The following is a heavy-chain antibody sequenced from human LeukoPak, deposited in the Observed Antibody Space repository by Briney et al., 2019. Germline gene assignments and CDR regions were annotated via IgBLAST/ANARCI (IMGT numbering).Heavy chain of an antibody. D-gene: IGHD2-2*01. J-gene: IGHJ4*02. CDR2: IRGNGET. V-gene: IGHV3-23*01. CDR3: ARASWVSSTDAAR. CDR1: GLRFSSFA. Sequence: GGSLRLSWEAAGLRFSSFAMSWVRQGPARGLEWVSSIRGNGETFYADSVKGRFTLFSDSSRNTVYFQLKNLRVEATAIYYCARASWVSSTDAARWGQGTLVTVPS.